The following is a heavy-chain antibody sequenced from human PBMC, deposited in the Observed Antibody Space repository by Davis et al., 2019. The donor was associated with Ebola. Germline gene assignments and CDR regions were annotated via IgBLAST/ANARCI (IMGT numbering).Heavy chain of an antibody. CDR3: TRDLSPSDVWRRYFEF. D-gene: IGHD3-16*01. CDR1: GYSFRNDW. Sequence: GESLKISCAVSGYSFRNDWMAWVRQAPGKGLEWVANINHIGYEKYYGDSVKGRFTISRDNAKNSVYLQMDSLRVEDTAVYYCTRDLSPSDVWRRYFEFWGQGTLVTVSP. J-gene: IGHJ4*02. CDR2: INHIGYEK. V-gene: IGHV3-7*03.